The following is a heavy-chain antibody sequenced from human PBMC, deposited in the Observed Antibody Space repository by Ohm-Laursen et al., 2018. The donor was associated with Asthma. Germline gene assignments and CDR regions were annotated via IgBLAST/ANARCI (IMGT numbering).Heavy chain of an antibody. CDR3: AKVGTAARPDRYCGGDCYAFFDY. CDR1: GFTFDAYA. J-gene: IGHJ4*02. D-gene: IGHD2-21*01. V-gene: IGHV3-9*01. CDR2: ITWNSANI. Sequence: SLRLSCAASGFTFDAYALHWVRQAPGRGLEWVSGITWNSANIGYADSVRGRFTISRDNTKNSLYLQMNSLRAEDTALYFCAKVGTAARPDRYCGGDCYAFFDYWGQGTVVTVSS.